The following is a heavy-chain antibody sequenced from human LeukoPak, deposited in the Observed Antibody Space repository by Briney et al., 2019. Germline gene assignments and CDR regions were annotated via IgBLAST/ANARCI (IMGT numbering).Heavy chain of an antibody. V-gene: IGHV1-69*05. CDR3: ASSGRYGGKPFDY. CDR2: IIPIFGTA. Sequence: SVKVSCKASGGTFSSYAISWVRQAPGQGLEWMGGIIPIFGTANYAQKFRGRVTITTDESTSTAYMELSSLRSEDTAVYYCASSGRYGGKPFDYWGQGTLVTVSS. J-gene: IGHJ4*02. CDR1: GGTFSSYA. D-gene: IGHD4-23*01.